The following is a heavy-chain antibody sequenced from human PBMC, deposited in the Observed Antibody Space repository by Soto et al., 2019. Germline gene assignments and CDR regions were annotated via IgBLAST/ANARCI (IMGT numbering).Heavy chain of an antibody. J-gene: IGHJ3*02. V-gene: IGHV1-18*01. CDR2: ISGYNGDT. Sequence: QVQLVQSGGAVKKPGASVKVSCKASGYTFTSYGISWVRQAPGQGLEWMGWISGYNGDTYYGQTLQGRVTMTTDTYTNTGYMERSSLRSGDTAVYFCAKHVSDDSSGYYKVDGFEIWGQGTMVTVSS. CDR3: AKHVSDDSSGYYKVDGFEI. CDR1: GYTFTSYG. D-gene: IGHD3-22*01.